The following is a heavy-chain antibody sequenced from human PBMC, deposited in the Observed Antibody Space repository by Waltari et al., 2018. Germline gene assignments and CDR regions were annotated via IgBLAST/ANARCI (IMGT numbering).Heavy chain of an antibody. V-gene: IGHV3-30*18. CDR2: ISYDGSNK. CDR3: AKLRGPLDY. J-gene: IGHJ4*02. Sequence: QVQLVESGGGVVQPGRSLRLSCAASGFTFSSYGMHWVRQAPGKGLEWVAVISYDGSNKYYADSVKGRFTISRDNSKNTLYLQMNSLRAEDTAVYYCAKLRGPLDYWGQGTLVTVSS. CDR1: GFTFSSYG.